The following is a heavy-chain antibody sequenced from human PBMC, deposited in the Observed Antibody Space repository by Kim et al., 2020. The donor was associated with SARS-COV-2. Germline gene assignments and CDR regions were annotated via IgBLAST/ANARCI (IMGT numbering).Heavy chain of an antibody. CDR2: IKSKTDGGTT. CDR3: TTDDGLSSGWDAFDY. D-gene: IGHD6-19*01. J-gene: IGHJ4*02. V-gene: IGHV3-15*01. CDR1: GFTFSNAW. Sequence: GGSLRLSCAASGFTFSNAWMSWVRQAPGKGLEWVGRIKSKTDGGTTDYAAPVKGRFTISRDDSKNTLYLQMNSLKTEDTAVYYCTTDDGLSSGWDAFDYWGQGTLVTVSS.